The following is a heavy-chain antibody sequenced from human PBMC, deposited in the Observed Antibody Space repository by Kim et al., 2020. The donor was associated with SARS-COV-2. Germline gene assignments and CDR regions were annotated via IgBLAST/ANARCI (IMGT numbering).Heavy chain of an antibody. V-gene: IGHV1-24*01. CDR2: FDPEDGET. CDR3: ATLDSSGYYKEYYFDY. D-gene: IGHD3-22*01. Sequence: ASVKVSCKFSGYTLTELSMHWVRQAPGKGLDWMGGFDPEDGETIYAQKFQGRVTMTQDTSTDTAYMELSSLRSEDTAVYYCATLDSSGYYKEYYFDYWGQGTLVTVSS. J-gene: IGHJ4*02. CDR1: GYTLTELS.